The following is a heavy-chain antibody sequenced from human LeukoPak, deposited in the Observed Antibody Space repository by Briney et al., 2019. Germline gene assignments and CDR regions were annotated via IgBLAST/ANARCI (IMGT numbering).Heavy chain of an antibody. D-gene: IGHD3-16*01. CDR3: AKDDVGDLNLIDY. V-gene: IGHV3-23*01. Sequence: QPGGTLRLSCAASGFTFSKFGMSWVRQSPGKGLEWVSAISGSGGSTFYADSVKGRFTTSRDNSKNTLYLHMNSLRVEDTAVYFCAKDDVGDLNLIDYWGQGTLVTVSS. CDR1: GFTFSKFG. CDR2: ISGSGGST. J-gene: IGHJ4*02.